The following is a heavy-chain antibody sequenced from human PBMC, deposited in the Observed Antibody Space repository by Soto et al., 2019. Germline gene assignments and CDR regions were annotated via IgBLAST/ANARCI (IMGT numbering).Heavy chain of an antibody. CDR1: GFTFSSYA. CDR3: AKVRSSSSWYVADAFDI. CDR2: ISGSGGST. Sequence: EVQLLESGGGLVQPGGSLRLSCAASGFTFSSYAMSWVRQAPGKGLEWVSAISGSGGSTYYADSVKGRFTISRDNSKNTLYLQMNSLRAEDTAVYYCAKVRSSSSWYVADAFDIWGQGTMVTVSS. V-gene: IGHV3-23*01. D-gene: IGHD6-13*01. J-gene: IGHJ3*02.